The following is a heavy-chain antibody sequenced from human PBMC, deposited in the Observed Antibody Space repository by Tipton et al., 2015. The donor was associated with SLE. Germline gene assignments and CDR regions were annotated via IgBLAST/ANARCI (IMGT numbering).Heavy chain of an antibody. CDR2: VCNSVST. D-gene: IGHD3-10*01. CDR3: ARHLGVIVAFEV. V-gene: IGHV4-59*08. Sequence: TLSLTCTVSGASVSSFCWNWIRQSPGKGLEWIACVCNSVSTNYDPSLKSRGTISVDTSKNHFSLELTSVTAADTAVCYCARHLGVIVAFEVWGQGTVLTVSS. J-gene: IGHJ3*01. CDR1: GASVSSFC.